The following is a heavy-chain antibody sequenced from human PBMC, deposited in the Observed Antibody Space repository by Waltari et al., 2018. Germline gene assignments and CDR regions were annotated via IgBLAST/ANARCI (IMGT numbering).Heavy chain of an antibody. CDR1: GYTFTGYY. CDR3: ARDYEMGYYYMDV. D-gene: IGHD5-12*01. V-gene: IGHV1-2*06. CDR2: INPNSGGT. J-gene: IGHJ6*03. Sequence: ASGYTFTGYYMHWVRQAPGQGLEWMGRINPNSGGTNYAQKFQGRVTMTRDTSISTAYMELSRLRSDDTAVYYCARDYEMGYYYMDVWGKGTTVTVSS.